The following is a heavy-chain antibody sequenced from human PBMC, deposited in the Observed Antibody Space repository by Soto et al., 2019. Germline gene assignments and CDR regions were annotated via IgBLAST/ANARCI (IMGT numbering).Heavy chain of an antibody. Sequence: GWSLRLSCAASVFKFSNYAMSWVRQAPGKGLEWVSLISATGGGTYYADSVKGRFTISRDNSHNTLYLQVHSLTAEDTAVYYCAKDRRAGGNSAFYFDFWGQGAQVTVS. V-gene: IGHV3-23*01. J-gene: IGHJ4*02. CDR2: ISATGGGT. CDR1: VFKFSNYA. CDR3: AKDRRAGGNSAFYFDF. D-gene: IGHD3-16*01.